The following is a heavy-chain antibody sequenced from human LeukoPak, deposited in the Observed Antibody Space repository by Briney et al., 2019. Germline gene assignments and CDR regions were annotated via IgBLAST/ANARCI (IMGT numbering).Heavy chain of an antibody. D-gene: IGHD2-2*01. V-gene: IGHV4-39*01. Sequence: SETLSLTCTDSGGSISSSTYFWGWIRQPPGKGLEWLGIIYYSGTTYYNPSLKSRVTISVDTSKNQFSLKLSSVTAADTAVYYCARRGLYGSSPFDPWGQGTLVTVSS. J-gene: IGHJ5*02. CDR1: GGSISSSTYF. CDR3: ARRGLYGSSPFDP. CDR2: IYYSGTT.